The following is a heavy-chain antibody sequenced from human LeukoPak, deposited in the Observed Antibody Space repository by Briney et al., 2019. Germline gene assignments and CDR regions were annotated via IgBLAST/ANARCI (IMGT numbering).Heavy chain of an antibody. CDR3: ARVDIVTTNWFDP. D-gene: IGHD5-12*01. J-gene: IGHJ5*02. CDR2: INHRGTT. CDR1: GGSFSGYY. V-gene: IGHV4-34*01. Sequence: PSETLSLTCLVYGGSFSGYYWTWIRQPPGKGLEWIGEINHRGTTTYNPSLKSRVTISVDTPKNQFSLKLNSVTAADTAVYYCARVDIVTTNWFDPWGQGTLVIV.